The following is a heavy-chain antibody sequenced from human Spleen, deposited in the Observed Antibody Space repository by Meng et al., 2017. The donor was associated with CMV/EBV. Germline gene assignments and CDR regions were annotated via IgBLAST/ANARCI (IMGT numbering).Heavy chain of an antibody. J-gene: IGHJ6*02. CDR2: MNPNSGNT. D-gene: IGHD2-2*01. Sequence: ASVKVSCKASGGTFSSYAISWVRQATGQGLEWMGWMNPNSGNTGYAQKFQGRVTITRNTSISTAYMELSSLRSEDTAVYYCARGLVVPAAPGHYYYYGMDVWGQGTTVTVSS. CDR1: GGTFSSYA. V-gene: IGHV1-8*03. CDR3: ARGLVVPAAPGHYYYYGMDV.